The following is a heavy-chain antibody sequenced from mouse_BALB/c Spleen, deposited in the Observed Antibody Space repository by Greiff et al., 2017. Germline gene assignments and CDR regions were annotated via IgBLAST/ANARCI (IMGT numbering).Heavy chain of an antibody. D-gene: IGHD1-1*01. Sequence: QVQLQQSGAELVRPGTSVKVSCKASGYDFTNYLIEWVKQRPGQGLEWIGVINPGSGGTNYNEKFKGKATLTADKSSSTAYMQLSSLTSDDSAVYFCARSSTVVAPHYYAMDYWGQGTSVTVSS. CDR2: INPGSGGT. V-gene: IGHV1-54*03. J-gene: IGHJ4*01. CDR1: GYDFTNYL. CDR3: ARSSTVVAPHYYAMDY.